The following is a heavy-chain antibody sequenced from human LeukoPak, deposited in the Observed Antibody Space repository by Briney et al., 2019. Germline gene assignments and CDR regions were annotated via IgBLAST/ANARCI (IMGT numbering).Heavy chain of an antibody. J-gene: IGHJ4*02. D-gene: IGHD6-19*01. V-gene: IGHV3-7*01. CDR2: IKQDGSEK. CDR1: GFTSSSYW. CDR3: ARDRGSSGWYEFDY. Sequence: GGSLRLSCAASGFTSSSYWTSWVRQAPGKGLEWVANIKQDGSEKYYVDSVKGRFTISRDNAKNSLYLQMNSRRGEDTAVYYCARDRGSSGWYEFDYWGQGTLVTVSS.